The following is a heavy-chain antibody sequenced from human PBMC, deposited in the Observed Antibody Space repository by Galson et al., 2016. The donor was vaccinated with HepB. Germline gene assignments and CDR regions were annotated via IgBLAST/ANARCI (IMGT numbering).Heavy chain of an antibody. D-gene: IGHD6-19*01. CDR1: GGSISSTEYY. Sequence: SETLSLTCSVSGGSISSTEYYWGWLRQPPGRGLEWIGSIYRSESTYYNPSLKSRVTISVDTSKNQFSLRLDSVTAADAGVYYGATGIVVAGKYYYYYMDVWGKGTTVTVSS. CDR3: ATGIVVAGKYYYYYMDV. CDR2: IYRSEST. V-gene: IGHV4-39*01. J-gene: IGHJ6*03.